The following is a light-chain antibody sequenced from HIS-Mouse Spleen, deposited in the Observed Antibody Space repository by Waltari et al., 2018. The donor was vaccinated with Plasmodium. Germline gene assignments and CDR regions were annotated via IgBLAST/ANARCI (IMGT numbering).Light chain of an antibody. CDR1: ALPKKY. CDR3: YSTDSSGNHRV. J-gene: IGLJ3*02. Sequence: SYELTQPPSVSVSPGQTARITCSGDALPKKYAHWYQQKSGQPPVLVIYEDSKRPSGIPERFSGASSGTMATLTISGAQVEDEADYYCYSTDSSGNHRVFGGGTKLTVL. CDR2: EDS. V-gene: IGLV3-10*01.